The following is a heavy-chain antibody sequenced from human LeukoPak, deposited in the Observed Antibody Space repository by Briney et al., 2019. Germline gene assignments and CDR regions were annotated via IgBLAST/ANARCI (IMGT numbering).Heavy chain of an antibody. Sequence: GGSLRLSCAASGFTFSSYGMHWVRQAPGKGLEWVAVISYDGSNKYYADSVKGRFTISRDNSKNTLYLQMNSLRAEDTAVYYCAKGGGPGRQGYYYMDVWGKGTTVTVSS. CDR3: AKGGGPGRQGYYYMDV. CDR2: ISYDGSNK. V-gene: IGHV3-30*18. CDR1: GFTFSSYG. J-gene: IGHJ6*03. D-gene: IGHD3-16*01.